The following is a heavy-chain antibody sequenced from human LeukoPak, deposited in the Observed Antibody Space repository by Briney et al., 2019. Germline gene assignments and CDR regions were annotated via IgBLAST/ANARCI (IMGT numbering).Heavy chain of an antibody. CDR3: AKGYRLNYDY. CDR1: GFTFSSYA. Sequence: PGGALRLSCAASGFTFSSYAMTWVRQAPGKGLEWVSAISDRDGSTYFADPVQGRFTISSDNSKNTLYLQMNILRGDDTAGYYWAKGYRLNYDYWGQGTLVSVSS. J-gene: IGHJ4*02. CDR2: ISDRDGST. V-gene: IGHV3-23*01. D-gene: IGHD1-7*01.